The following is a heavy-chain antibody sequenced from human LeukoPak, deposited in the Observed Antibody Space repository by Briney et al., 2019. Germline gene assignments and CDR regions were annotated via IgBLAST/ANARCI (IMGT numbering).Heavy chain of an antibody. D-gene: IGHD3-10*01. J-gene: IGHJ4*02. CDR2: MNPNSGNT. CDR1: GYTFTSYD. Sequence: GASVKVSCKASGYTFTSYDINWVRQATGQGLEWMGWMNPNSGNTGYAQKFQGRVTMTRNTSISTAYMELSSLRSEDTAVYYCARGKRGSGSYYTSRHYWGQGTLVTVSS. V-gene: IGHV1-8*01. CDR3: ARGKRGSGSYYTSRHY.